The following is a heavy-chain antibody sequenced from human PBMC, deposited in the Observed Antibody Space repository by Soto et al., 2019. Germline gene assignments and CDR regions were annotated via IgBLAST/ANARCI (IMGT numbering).Heavy chain of an antibody. CDR2: INHSGST. CDR3: ASGGILTCYKNWFDP. J-gene: IGHJ5*02. V-gene: IGHV4-34*01. Sequence: QVQLQQWGAGLLKPSETLSLTCAVYGGSFSGYYWSWIRQPPGKGLEWIGEINHSGSTNYNPSLKSRVTISVDTSQNPFSLKLRSVTAADTAVYYCASGGILTCYKNWFDPWGQGTLVTVSS. D-gene: IGHD3-9*01. CDR1: GGSFSGYY.